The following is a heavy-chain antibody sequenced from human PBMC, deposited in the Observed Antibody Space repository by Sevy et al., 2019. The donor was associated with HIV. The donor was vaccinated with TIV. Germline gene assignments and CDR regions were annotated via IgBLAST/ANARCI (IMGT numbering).Heavy chain of an antibody. CDR3: VKDVGVGSTRRYADY. CDR1: GFSFRTYA. Sequence: GGSLRLSCAASGFSFRTYAMHWVRQAPGKGLEWVAGIWYDGSNENHADSVKGRFTISRDNSKNTLYLQMNGLRAEDTAGYYCVKDVGVGSTRRYADYWGQGTLVTVSS. CDR2: IWYDGSNE. D-gene: IGHD1-26*01. V-gene: IGHV3-33*06. J-gene: IGHJ4*02.